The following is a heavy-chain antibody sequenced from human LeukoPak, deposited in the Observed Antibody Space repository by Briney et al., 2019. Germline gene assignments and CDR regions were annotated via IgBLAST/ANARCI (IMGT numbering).Heavy chain of an antibody. CDR1: GYTFTSYG. CDR2: ISAYNGNT. CDR3: ARDISSSWYYDWFDP. V-gene: IGHV1-18*01. Sequence: ASVKVCCKASGYTFTSYGISWVRQAPGQGLEWMGWISAYNGNTNYAQKLQGRVTMTTDTSTSTAYMELRSLRSDDTAVYYCARDISSSWYYDWFDPWGQGTLVTVSS. D-gene: IGHD6-13*01. J-gene: IGHJ5*02.